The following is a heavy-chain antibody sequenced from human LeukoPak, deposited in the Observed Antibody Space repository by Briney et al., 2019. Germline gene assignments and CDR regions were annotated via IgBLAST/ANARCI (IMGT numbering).Heavy chain of an antibody. CDR2: IYYSGST. CDR1: GGSISSSSYY. J-gene: IGHJ6*03. V-gene: IGHV4-39*07. Sequence: SETLSLTCTVSGGSISSSSYYWGWIRQPPGKGLEWIGSIYYSGSTYYNPSLKSRVTISVDTSKNQFSLKLSSVTAADTAVYYCASARSVGDYYYYMDVWGKGTTVTVSS. CDR3: ASARSVGDYYYYMDV. D-gene: IGHD6-6*01.